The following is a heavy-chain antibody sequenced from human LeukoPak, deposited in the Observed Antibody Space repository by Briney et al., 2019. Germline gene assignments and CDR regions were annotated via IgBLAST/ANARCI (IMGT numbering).Heavy chain of an antibody. Sequence: PSETLSLTCTVSGYSISSGYYWGWIRQPPGKGLEWIGSIYHSGSTYYNPSLKSRVTISVDTSKKQFSLKLSSVTAADTAVYYCARVGSGDPIYYFDYWGQGTLVTVSS. J-gene: IGHJ4*02. CDR3: ARVGSGDPIYYFDY. D-gene: IGHD3-10*01. CDR1: GYSISSGYY. CDR2: IYHSGST. V-gene: IGHV4-38-2*02.